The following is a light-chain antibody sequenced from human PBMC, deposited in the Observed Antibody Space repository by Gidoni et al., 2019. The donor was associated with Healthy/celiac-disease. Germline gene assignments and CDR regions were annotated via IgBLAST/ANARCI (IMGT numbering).Light chain of an antibody. CDR2: KAS. CDR3: QQYNSYSPIT. V-gene: IGKV1-5*03. J-gene: IGKJ5*01. Sequence: DIQMTQSPSTLSASVGDRVTITCRASQSISSWLAWYQQKPGKAPKLLIYKASSLESGVPSRFSGSGSGTEFTLTISSLQPDDFATYYCQQYNSYSPITFXQXTRLXIK. CDR1: QSISSW.